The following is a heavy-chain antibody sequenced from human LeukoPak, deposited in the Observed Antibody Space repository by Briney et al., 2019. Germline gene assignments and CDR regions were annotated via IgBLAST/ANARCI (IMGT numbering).Heavy chain of an antibody. V-gene: IGHV1-18*01. D-gene: IGHD3-22*01. Sequence: ASVKVSCKASGYTFTSYGINWVRQAPGQGLEWMGWISAYNGNTNYAQKLQGRVTMTTDTSTSTAYMELRSLRSDDTAVYYCAREHYYDSSGYYQPFDYWGQGTLVTVSS. CDR3: AREHYYDSSGYYQPFDY. CDR1: GYTFTSYG. CDR2: ISAYNGNT. J-gene: IGHJ4*02.